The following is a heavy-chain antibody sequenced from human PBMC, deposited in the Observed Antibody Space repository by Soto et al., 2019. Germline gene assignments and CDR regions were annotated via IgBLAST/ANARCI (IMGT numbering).Heavy chain of an antibody. D-gene: IGHD3-9*01. CDR1: GYTFTSYY. CDR3: ARDQFIRYFDWLSNYYYYYGMDV. Sequence: QVQLVQSGAEVKKPGASVKVSCKASGYTFTSYYMHWVRQAPGQGLEWMGIINPSGGSTSYAQKFQGRVIMTRDTSSRTVYMELSSLRSEDTAVYYCARDQFIRYFDWLSNYYYYYGMDVWGQGTTVTVSS. CDR2: INPSGGST. J-gene: IGHJ6*02. V-gene: IGHV1-46*01.